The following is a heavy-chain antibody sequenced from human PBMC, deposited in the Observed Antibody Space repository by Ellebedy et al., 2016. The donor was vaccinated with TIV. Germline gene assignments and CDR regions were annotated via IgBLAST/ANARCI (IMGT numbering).Heavy chain of an antibody. D-gene: IGHD1-14*01. CDR1: GLSFSSYW. J-gene: IGHJ4*02. V-gene: IGHV3-7*01. Sequence: GESLKISCEVSGLSFSSYWMTWVRQAPGKALEWVASIKEDGSGKYYGDSLKGRFTISRDNAKNSLFLQMNSLRVEDTAVYYCVTARTLKFDDWGQGTPVIVTS. CDR3: VTARTLKFDD. CDR2: IKEDGSGK.